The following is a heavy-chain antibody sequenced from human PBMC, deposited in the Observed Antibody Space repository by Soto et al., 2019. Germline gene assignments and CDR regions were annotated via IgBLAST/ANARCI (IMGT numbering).Heavy chain of an antibody. CDR3: ARLGDCSGGSCYSVDY. CDR1: GFTFSSYA. Sequence: PGGSLRLSCAASGFTFSSYAMSWVRQPPGKGLEWIGYIYYSGSTNYNPSLKSRVTISVDTSKNQFSLKLSSVTAADTAVYYCARLGDCSGGSCYSVDYWGQGTLVTVSS. J-gene: IGHJ4*02. D-gene: IGHD2-15*01. V-gene: IGHV4-59*08. CDR2: IYYSGST.